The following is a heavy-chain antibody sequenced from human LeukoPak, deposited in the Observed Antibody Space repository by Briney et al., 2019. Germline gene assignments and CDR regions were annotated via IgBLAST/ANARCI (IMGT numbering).Heavy chain of an antibody. CDR3: ARDRDIVVVPAYYMDV. CDR2: INWNGGST. V-gene: IGHV3-20*04. D-gene: IGHD2-2*01. Sequence: PGGSLRLSCAASGFTFDDYGMSWVRQAPGKGLEWVSGINWNGGSTGYADSVKGRFTISRDNAKNSLYLQMNSLRAGDTALYYCARDRDIVVVPAYYMDVWGKGTTVTVSS. J-gene: IGHJ6*03. CDR1: GFTFDDYG.